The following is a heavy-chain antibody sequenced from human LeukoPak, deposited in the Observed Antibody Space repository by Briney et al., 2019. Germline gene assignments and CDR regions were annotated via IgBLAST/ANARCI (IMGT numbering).Heavy chain of an antibody. Sequence: GGSLRLSCAASGFTFGSYSMNWVRQAPGKGLEWVSSISSSSSYIYYADSVKGRFTISRDNAKNSLYLQMNSLRAEDTAVYYCARVPQEKRSVVDYWGQGTLVTVSS. CDR3: ARVPQEKRSVVDY. CDR2: ISSSSSYI. V-gene: IGHV3-21*01. J-gene: IGHJ4*02. D-gene: IGHD1-1*01. CDR1: GFTFGSYS.